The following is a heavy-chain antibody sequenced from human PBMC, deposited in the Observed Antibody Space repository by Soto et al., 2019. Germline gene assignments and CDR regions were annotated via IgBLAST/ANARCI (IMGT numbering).Heavy chain of an antibody. CDR1: GFTFSSYA. V-gene: IGHV3-30-3*01. J-gene: IGHJ2*01. D-gene: IGHD3-22*01. CDR3: ASGADDSSPLMGL. CDR2: ISYDGSNK. Sequence: QVQLVESGGGVVQPGRSLRLSCAASGFTFSSYAMHWVRQAPGKGLEWVAVISYDGSNKYYADSVKGRFTISRDNSKNTLYLQMNSLRAEDTAVYYCASGADDSSPLMGLWGRGTLVTVSS.